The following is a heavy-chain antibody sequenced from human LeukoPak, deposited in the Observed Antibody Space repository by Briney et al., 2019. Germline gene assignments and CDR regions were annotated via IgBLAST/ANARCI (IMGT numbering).Heavy chain of an antibody. D-gene: IGHD5-18*01. V-gene: IGHV3-23*01. CDR3: ARVSSGGYTYGVDY. CDR1: GCTISTNA. CDR2: ISYSGGST. Sequence: AGGSLTLSCAASGCTISTNAMSWVRQAPGKGLEWVSGISYSGGSTNYADPVKGRFTISRDNSKNTLYLQMNSLRAEDTALYYCARVSSGGYTYGVDYWGQGTLVTVSS. J-gene: IGHJ4*02.